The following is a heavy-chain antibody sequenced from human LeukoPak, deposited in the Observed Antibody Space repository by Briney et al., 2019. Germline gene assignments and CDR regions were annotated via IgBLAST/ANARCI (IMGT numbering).Heavy chain of an antibody. CDR3: AREEYYYDSSGYLWNFDY. CDR1: GYSFTSYW. D-gene: IGHD3-22*01. CDR2: INPNSGGT. V-gene: IGHV1-2*02. Sequence: GESLKISCKGSGYSFTSYWIGWVRQAPGQGLEWMGWINPNSGGTNYAQKFQGRVTMTRDTSISTAYMELSRLRSDDTAVYYCAREEYYYDSSGYLWNFDYWGQGTLVTVSS. J-gene: IGHJ4*02.